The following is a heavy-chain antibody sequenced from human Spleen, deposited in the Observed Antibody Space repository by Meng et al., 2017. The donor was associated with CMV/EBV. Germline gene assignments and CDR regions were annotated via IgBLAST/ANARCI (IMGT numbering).Heavy chain of an antibody. Sequence: SLKISCAASGFSFDDFAMHWVRQAPGKGLEWVAGINWNSAEIEYVESVKGRFTISRDNGKNSLYLQMDSLRPEDTAKYFCAREGNGFDIWGQGTTVTVSS. CDR3: AREGNGFDI. J-gene: IGHJ3*02. CDR2: INWNSAEI. D-gene: IGHD1-26*01. CDR1: GFSFDDFA. V-gene: IGHV3-9*01.